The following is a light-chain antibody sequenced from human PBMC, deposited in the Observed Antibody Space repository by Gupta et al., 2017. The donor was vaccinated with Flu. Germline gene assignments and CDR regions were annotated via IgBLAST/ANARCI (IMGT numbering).Light chain of an antibody. J-gene: IGLJ1*01. CDR2: EVS. V-gene: IGLV2-14*01. CDR1: SSDIGHYNY. Sequence: QSALTQPASVSGSPGQSLTISCTGTSSDIGHYNYVSWYQHHPGKAPKLIIYEVSSRPSGLSSRFSGSKSGNTASLTISGRQTEDEADYYCSAYTTVSTVVFGTGTKVNVL. CDR3: SAYTTVSTVV.